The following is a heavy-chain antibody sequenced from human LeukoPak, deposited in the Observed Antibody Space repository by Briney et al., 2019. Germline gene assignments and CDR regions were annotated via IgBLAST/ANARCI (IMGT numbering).Heavy chain of an antibody. V-gene: IGHV4-30-4*08. CDR1: GASIRSYY. CDR2: IYYSGST. Sequence: KPSETLSLTCTVSGASIRSYYWSWIRQPPGKGLEWIGYIYYSGSTYYNPSLKSRVTISVDTSKNQFSLKLSSVTAADTAVYYCASGGPSPGDYWGQGTLVTVSS. J-gene: IGHJ4*02. CDR3: ASGGPSPGDY. D-gene: IGHD3-10*01.